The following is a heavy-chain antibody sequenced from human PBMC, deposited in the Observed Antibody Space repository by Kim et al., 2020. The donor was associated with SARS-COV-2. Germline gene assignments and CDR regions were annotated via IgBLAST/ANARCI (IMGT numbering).Heavy chain of an antibody. CDR2: ISSNGEST. J-gene: IGHJ6*02. CDR3: ARGYCSGNNCPLRGGMYV. Sequence: GGSLRLSCGASGFTFSSYAMHWVRQAPGKGLEYVSGISSNGESTYYANSVKGRFTISRDNSKNTLYLQMGSLRAEDTAMYYCARGYCSGNNCPLRGGMYVWGQGTTVTVS. D-gene: IGHD2-15*01. CDR1: GFTFSSYA. V-gene: IGHV3-64*01.